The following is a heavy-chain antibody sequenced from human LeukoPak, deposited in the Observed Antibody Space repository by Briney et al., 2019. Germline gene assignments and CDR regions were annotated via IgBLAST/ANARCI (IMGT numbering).Heavy chain of an antibody. CDR1: GGSISIGGYY. D-gene: IGHD3-22*01. CDR3: ARVENVIYYDSRAGAFDI. Sequence: SETLSLTCTVSGGSISIGGYYWSWIRQHPGKGLEWIGYIYYSGSTYYNPSLKSRVTISVNTSKNQFSLKLSSVTAADTAVYYCARVENVIYYDSRAGAFDIWGQGTMVTVSS. V-gene: IGHV4-31*03. CDR2: IYYSGST. J-gene: IGHJ3*02.